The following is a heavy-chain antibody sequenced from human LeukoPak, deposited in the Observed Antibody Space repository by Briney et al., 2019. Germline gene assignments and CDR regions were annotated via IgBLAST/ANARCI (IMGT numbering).Heavy chain of an antibody. D-gene: IGHD2-15*01. CDR3: ARETGRRRYCSGGSCYSVYYYYGMDV. CDR2: INHSGST. J-gene: IGHJ6*02. CDR1: GGSSSGYY. V-gene: IGHV4-34*01. Sequence: PSETLSLTCAVYGGSSSGYYWSWIRQPPGKGLEWIGEINHSGSTNYNPSLKSRVTISVDTSKNQFSLKLSSVTAADTAVYYCARETGRRRYCSGGSCYSVYYYYGMDVWGQGTTVTVSS.